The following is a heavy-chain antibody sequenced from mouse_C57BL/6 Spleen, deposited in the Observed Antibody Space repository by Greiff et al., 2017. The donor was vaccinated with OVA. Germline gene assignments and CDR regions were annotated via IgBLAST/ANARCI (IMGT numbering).Heavy chain of an antibody. CDR3: ARVGPGYYFDY. V-gene: IGHV1-76*01. CDR2: IYPGSGNT. Sequence: VQLQQSGAELVRPGASVKLSCKASGYTFTDYYINWVKQRPGQGLEWIARIYPGSGNTYYNEKFKGKATLTAEKSSSTAYMQLSSLTSEDSAVYFCARVGPGYYFDYWGQGTTLTVSS. CDR1: GYTFTDYY. D-gene: IGHD4-1*01. J-gene: IGHJ2*01.